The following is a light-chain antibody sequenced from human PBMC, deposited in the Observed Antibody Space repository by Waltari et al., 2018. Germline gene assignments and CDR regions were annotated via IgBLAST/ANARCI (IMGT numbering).Light chain of an antibody. CDR1: SSNIGNNY. V-gene: IGLV1-51*02. CDR2: EDT. Sequence: QSVLTQPPSVSAAPGQRVTISCSGGSSNIGNNYVSWYRQVPGTAPKLRIYEDTGRPSGIPGRSSGSKSGTSATLDITGLQAGDEADYYCGTWDSSLSGAVFGGGTHLTVL. CDR3: GTWDSSLSGAV. J-gene: IGLJ7*01.